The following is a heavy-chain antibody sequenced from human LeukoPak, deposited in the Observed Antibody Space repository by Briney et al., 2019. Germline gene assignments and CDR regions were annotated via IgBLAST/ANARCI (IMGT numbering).Heavy chain of an antibody. J-gene: IGHJ4*02. CDR1: GGSFSGYY. CDR3: ASEAPQGSIDY. V-gene: IGHV4-34*01. CDR2: INHSGST. Sequence: SETLSLTCAVYGGSFSGYYWSWIRQLPGKGLEWIGEINHSGSTNYNPSLKSRVTISVDTSKNQFSLKLSSVTAADTAVYYCASEAPQGSIDYWGQGTLVTVSS.